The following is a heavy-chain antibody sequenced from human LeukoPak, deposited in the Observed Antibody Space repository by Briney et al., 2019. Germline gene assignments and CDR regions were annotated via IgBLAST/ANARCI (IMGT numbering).Heavy chain of an antibody. D-gene: IGHD4-23*01. V-gene: IGHV1-2*02. Sequence: ASVKVSCKASGYTFSDYYMHWVRQAPGQGLEWMGWINPNSGGTNYAQKFQGRVTMTRDTSISTAYMELSRLRSDDTAVYYCARGYGGNEYYFDYWGQGTLVTVS. CDR2: INPNSGGT. CDR1: GYTFSDYY. CDR3: ARGYGGNEYYFDY. J-gene: IGHJ4*02.